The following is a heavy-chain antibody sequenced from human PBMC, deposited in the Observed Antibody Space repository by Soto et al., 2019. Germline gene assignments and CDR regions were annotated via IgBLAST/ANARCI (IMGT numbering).Heavy chain of an antibody. CDR2: INAANGDT. V-gene: IGHV1-3*01. CDR3: VRRHVSATGIDWFDP. D-gene: IGHD6-13*01. CDR1: GYTFTSYG. J-gene: IGHJ5*02. Sequence: SVKVSCKASGYTFTSYGIHWVRQAPGQRLEWMGWINAANGDTKYSPKFQGRVTITRDTSASTAYMELSSLRSEDTAVYYCVRRHVSATGIDWFDPWGQGTLVNVSS.